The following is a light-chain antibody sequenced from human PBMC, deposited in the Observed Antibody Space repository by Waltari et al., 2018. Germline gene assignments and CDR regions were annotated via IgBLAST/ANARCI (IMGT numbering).Light chain of an antibody. V-gene: IGKV3-20*01. Sequence: EIVLTQSPGTLSLSPGDRATLSCRASQSVGRSLAWYQQKPGQAPRLLIYGASNRATGIPDRFSGSGSVTDFSLTISSLEPEDFAVYHCQHYVRLPATFGQGTKVEIK. J-gene: IGKJ1*01. CDR1: QSVGRS. CDR3: QHYVRLPAT. CDR2: GAS.